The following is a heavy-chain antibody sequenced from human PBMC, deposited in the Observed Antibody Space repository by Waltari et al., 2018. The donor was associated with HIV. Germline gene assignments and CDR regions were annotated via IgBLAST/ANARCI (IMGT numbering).Heavy chain of an antibody. CDR2: ITPFNGNT. CDR1: GYNFTYRY. Sequence: QMQLVQSGAAVKKTGSSVKVSCTSSGYNFTYRYLLWVRQAPGQALEWMGWITPFNGNTNYAQKFQDRVTITRDRSMSTAYMELSSLRFEDTAMYYCARSRDYGSGKDYDMDVWGQGTTVTVSS. CDR3: ARSRDYGSGKDYDMDV. J-gene: IGHJ6*02. V-gene: IGHV1-45*02. D-gene: IGHD3-10*01.